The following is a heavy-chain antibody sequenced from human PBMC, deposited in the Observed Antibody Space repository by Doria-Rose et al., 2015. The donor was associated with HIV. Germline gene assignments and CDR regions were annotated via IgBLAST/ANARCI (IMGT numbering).Heavy chain of an antibody. CDR1: SVRSRCYD. J-gene: IGHJ4*02. Sequence: SVRSRCYDWNWIRQFTLKGLESLGYTYYTGTSDYSPSLKSRLNMAVDTSKNQFSLKLSFVTVADTAVYYCARMGSYRELDYWGQGALVIVSA. CDR3: ARMGSYRELDY. V-gene: IGHV4-31*02. D-gene: IGHD3-3*01. CDR2: TYYTGTS.